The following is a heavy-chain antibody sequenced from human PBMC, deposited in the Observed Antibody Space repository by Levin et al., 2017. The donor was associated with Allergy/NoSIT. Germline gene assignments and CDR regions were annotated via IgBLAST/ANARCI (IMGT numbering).Heavy chain of an antibody. Sequence: SVKVSCKASGGTFSSYAISWVRQAPGQGLEWMGRIIPILGIANYAQKFQGRVTITADKSTSTAYMELSSLRSEDTAVYYCARQYYGSETAEFDYWGQGTLVTVSS. CDR1: GGTFSSYA. V-gene: IGHV1-69*04. CDR3: ARQYYGSETAEFDY. J-gene: IGHJ4*02. D-gene: IGHD3-10*01. CDR2: IIPILGIA.